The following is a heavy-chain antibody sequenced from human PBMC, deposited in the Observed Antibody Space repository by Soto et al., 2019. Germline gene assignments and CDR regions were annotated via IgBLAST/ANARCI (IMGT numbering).Heavy chain of an antibody. CDR2: IDPSDSYT. V-gene: IGHV5-10-1*01. CDR1: GYSLTSYG. J-gene: IGHJ4*02. CDR3: ARLPWYDSSGPSGVDY. Sequence: ESLKISCKGSGYSLTSYGISWVSQIPGKGLEWMGRIDPSDSYTNYSPSFQGHVTISADKSISTAYLQWSSLKASDTAMYYCARLPWYDSSGPSGVDYWGQGTLVTVSS. D-gene: IGHD3-22*01.